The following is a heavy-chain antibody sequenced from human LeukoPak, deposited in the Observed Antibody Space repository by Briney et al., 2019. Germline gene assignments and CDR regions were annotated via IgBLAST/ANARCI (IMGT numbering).Heavy chain of an antibody. CDR1: GYTFTSYG. V-gene: IGHV1-18*01. CDR3: ARDGYAGGFDY. Sequence: AAVKVSCKASGYTFTSYGISWVRQTPGQGLEWMGWISAYNGNTNYAQKLQGRVTMTTDTSTSTAYMELRSLRSDDTAVYYCARDGYAGGFDYWGQATLVTVPS. D-gene: IGHD5-18*01. CDR2: ISAYNGNT. J-gene: IGHJ4*02.